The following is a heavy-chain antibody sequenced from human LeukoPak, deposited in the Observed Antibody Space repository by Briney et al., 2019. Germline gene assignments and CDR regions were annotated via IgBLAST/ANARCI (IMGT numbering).Heavy chain of an antibody. J-gene: IGHJ5*02. CDR2: INHSGST. Sequence: SETLSLTCAVYGGSFSGYYWSWIRQPPGKGLEWIGEINHSGSTNYNPSLKSRVAISVETSKKQFSLKVSSVTAVDTAVYYCARGLQAYSSSWYALVNWFDPWGRGTLVIVSS. V-gene: IGHV4-34*01. CDR1: GGSFSGYY. D-gene: IGHD6-13*01. CDR3: ARGLQAYSSSWYALVNWFDP.